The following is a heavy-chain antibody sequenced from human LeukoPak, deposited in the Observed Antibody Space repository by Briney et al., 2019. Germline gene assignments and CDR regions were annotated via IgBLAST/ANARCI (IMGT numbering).Heavy chain of an antibody. D-gene: IGHD6-19*01. CDR2: INSDGSST. Sequence: GGSLRLSCVVSGFTFSSYWTQWVRQAPGKGLVWVSRINSDGSSTNCADSVKGRFAISRDNAKNTLFLQMNSLKAEDTAVYYCARGAVPDYWGQGTLVTVSS. CDR3: ARGAVPDY. J-gene: IGHJ4*01. CDR1: GFTFSSYW. V-gene: IGHV3-74*01.